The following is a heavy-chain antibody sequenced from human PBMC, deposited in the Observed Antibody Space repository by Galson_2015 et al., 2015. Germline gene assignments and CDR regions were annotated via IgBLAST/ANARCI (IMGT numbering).Heavy chain of an antibody. Sequence: LSLTCTVSGGSISGYYWSWIRQPPGKGLEWIGYIYYSGSTNYNPSLKSRVTISLDTPKNQFSLNLNSVTAADTAVYYCARWSSSSWYNWFDSWGQGTLVTVSS. CDR2: IYYSGST. CDR1: GGSISGYY. V-gene: IGHV4-59*01. J-gene: IGHJ5*01. D-gene: IGHD6-13*01. CDR3: ARWSSSSWYNWFDS.